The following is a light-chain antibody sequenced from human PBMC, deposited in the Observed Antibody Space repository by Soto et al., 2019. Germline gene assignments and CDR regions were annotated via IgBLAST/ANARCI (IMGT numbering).Light chain of an antibody. J-gene: IGKJ5*01. CDR1: QSVSSN. V-gene: IGKV3-15*01. Sequence: EIVMTQSPATLSVSPGERATLSCRVSQSVSSNLAWYQQKPGQAPRLLIYGASTRATGIPARFSGSGSGTEFTLTISSLQSEDFATYYCQQLNSYPLTFGQGTRLEIK. CDR3: QQLNSYPLT. CDR2: GAS.